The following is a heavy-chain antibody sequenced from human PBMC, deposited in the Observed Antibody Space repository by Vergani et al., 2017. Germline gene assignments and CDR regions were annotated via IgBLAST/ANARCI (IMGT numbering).Heavy chain of an antibody. CDR1: GFTFSDHD. CDR3: VRDLDDSSLYVYHDY. Sequence: EVQLVESGGGLVQPGGSLRLSCTASGFTFSDHDMEWVRQAPGKGLEWVGRTRNKANSFNTHYAASGKGSVTISRAGSKSSLYLQMNSLTTEDKSVCYCVRDLDDSSLYVYHDYWGQGTPVTVSS. D-gene: IGHD3-22*01. V-gene: IGHV3-72*01. CDR2: TRNKANSFNT. J-gene: IGHJ4*02.